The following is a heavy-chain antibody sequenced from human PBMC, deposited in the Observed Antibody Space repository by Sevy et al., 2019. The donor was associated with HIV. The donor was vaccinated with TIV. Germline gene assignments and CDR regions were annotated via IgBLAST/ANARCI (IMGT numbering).Heavy chain of an antibody. V-gene: IGHV3-23*01. CDR1: EFIFSSHA. Sequence: GGSLRLFCAASEFIFSSHAVSWVRQAPGKGLEWVSAISGNGENTHYADSVRGRFTISRDNFKNTLYLQMNSLRAEDTALYYCARDGRGISAFDIWGPGTMVTVSS. D-gene: IGHD3-3*02. CDR2: ISGNGENT. J-gene: IGHJ3*02. CDR3: ARDGRGISAFDI.